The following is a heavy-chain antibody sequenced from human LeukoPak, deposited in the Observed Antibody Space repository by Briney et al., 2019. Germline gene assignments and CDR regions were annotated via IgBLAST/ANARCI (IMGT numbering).Heavy chain of an antibody. J-gene: IGHJ3*02. CDR1: GGTFSSYA. CDR3: ARETVVPRPDDAFDI. CDR2: IIPVLDIA. D-gene: IGHD4-23*01. Sequence: SVKVSCKPSGGTFSSYAISWVRQAPGQGLEWMGRIIPVLDIANYAQKFQGRVTITADKSTSTAYMELSSLRSEDTAVYYCARETVVPRPDDAFDIWGQGTMVTVSS. V-gene: IGHV1-69*04.